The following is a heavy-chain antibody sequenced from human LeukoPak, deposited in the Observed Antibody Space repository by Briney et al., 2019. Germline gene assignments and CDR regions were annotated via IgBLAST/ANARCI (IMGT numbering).Heavy chain of an antibody. CDR3: TGHGSNSY. CDR2: ISGSGVHT. Sequence: GGSLRLSCAASGFTFSNYAMTWVRQTPGKRLEWVSAISGSGVHTYYADSVKGRFTISRDNSKNTLYLQMNSLRAEDTALYYATGHGSNSYWGQGTLVAVSS. CDR1: GFTFSNYA. V-gene: IGHV3-23*01. J-gene: IGHJ4*02. D-gene: IGHD5-24*01.